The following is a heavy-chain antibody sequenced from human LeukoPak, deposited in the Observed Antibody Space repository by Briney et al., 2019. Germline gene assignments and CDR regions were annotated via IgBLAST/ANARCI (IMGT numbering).Heavy chain of an antibody. CDR2: IYYSGST. D-gene: IGHD6-19*01. CDR1: GGSISSSSYY. CDR3: ARTEGGWYSFDY. Sequence: SETLSLTCTVSGGSISSSSYYWGWIRQPPVKGLEWIGSIYYSGSTYYNPSLKSRVTISVDTSKNQFSLKLSSVTAADTAVYYCARTEGGWYSFDYWGQGTLVTVSS. V-gene: IGHV4-39*01. J-gene: IGHJ4*02.